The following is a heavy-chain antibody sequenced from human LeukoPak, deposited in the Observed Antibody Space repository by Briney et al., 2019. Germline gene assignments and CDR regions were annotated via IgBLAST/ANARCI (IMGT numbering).Heavy chain of an antibody. D-gene: IGHD5-18*01. CDR2: INHSGST. Sequence: SETLSLTCAVYGGSFSGYYWSWIRQPPGKGLEWIGEINHSGSTNYNPSLKSRVTISVDTSKNQFSLKLSSVTAADTAVYYCARGHRRYIYGSFPDYWGQGTLVTVSS. CDR3: ARGHRRYIYGSFPDY. CDR1: GGSFSGYY. V-gene: IGHV4-34*01. J-gene: IGHJ4*02.